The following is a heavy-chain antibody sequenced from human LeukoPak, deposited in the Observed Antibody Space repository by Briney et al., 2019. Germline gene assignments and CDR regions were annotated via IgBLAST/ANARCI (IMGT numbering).Heavy chain of an antibody. Sequence: PGGSLRLSCAASGFTFSDYYMSWIRHAPGKRLEWVSYISSSGNTIYYADSLKGRFTISRDNAKNSLYLQMNSLKAEDAAVYYCARNFYDSSTNYHYFDYWGQGTLVTVSS. J-gene: IGHJ4*02. CDR3: ARNFYDSSTNYHYFDY. V-gene: IGHV3-11*04. CDR1: GFTFSDYY. CDR2: ISSSGNTI. D-gene: IGHD3-22*01.